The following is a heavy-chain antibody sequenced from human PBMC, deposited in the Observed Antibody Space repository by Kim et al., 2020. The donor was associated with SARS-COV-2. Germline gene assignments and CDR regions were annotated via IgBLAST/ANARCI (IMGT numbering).Heavy chain of an antibody. V-gene: IGHV4-34*01. CDR3: ARSDYYDSSGVIGNQFQH. D-gene: IGHD3-22*01. J-gene: IGHJ1*01. Sequence: KSRVTILVDTSKNQFSLKLSSVTAADTAVYYCARSDYYDSSGVIGNQFQHWGQGTLVTVSS.